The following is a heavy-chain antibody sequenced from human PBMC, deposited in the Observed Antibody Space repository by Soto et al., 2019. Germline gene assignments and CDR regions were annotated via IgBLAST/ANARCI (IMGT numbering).Heavy chain of an antibody. V-gene: IGHV5-10-1*01. Sequence: SGASLKISCKGSGYNFITDWISWVRQMPGKGLEWMGRIDPTDSYTKYSPSFEGHVTISADKSISTAYLQWSSLKASDSAVYYCARLSRASFALDVWGQGTTVTVSS. D-gene: IGHD3-16*01. CDR2: IDPTDSYT. CDR3: ARLSRASFALDV. CDR1: GYNFITDW. J-gene: IGHJ6*02.